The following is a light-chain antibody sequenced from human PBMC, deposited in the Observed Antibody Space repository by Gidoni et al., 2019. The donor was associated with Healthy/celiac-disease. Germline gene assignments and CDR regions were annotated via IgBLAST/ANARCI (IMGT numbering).Light chain of an antibody. CDR1: QSVSSSY. Sequence: PGERVTLSCRASQSVSSSYLTWYQHKPGQAPRLLIYGASTRATSIPARFSGSGSGTDFTLTISSLQPEDFAVYYCQQDYNLPPWTFXQXTKVXIK. J-gene: IGKJ1*01. CDR2: GAS. V-gene: IGKV3D-7*01. CDR3: QQDYNLPPWT.